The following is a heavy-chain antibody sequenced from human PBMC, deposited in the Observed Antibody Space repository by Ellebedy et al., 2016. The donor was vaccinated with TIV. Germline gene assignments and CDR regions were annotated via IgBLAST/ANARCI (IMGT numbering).Heavy chain of an antibody. V-gene: IGHV3-48*01. Sequence: PGGSLRLSCAASGFTFNIYDISWVRQAPGKGLEWVSYISSDTGTIYYADSVKGRFTISRDNARKSVDLQMNSLRAEDTAVYYCVREAWNGDYYLDYWGQGTLVTVSS. J-gene: IGHJ4*02. D-gene: IGHD4-17*01. CDR1: GFTFNIYD. CDR2: ISSDTGTI. CDR3: VREAWNGDYYLDY.